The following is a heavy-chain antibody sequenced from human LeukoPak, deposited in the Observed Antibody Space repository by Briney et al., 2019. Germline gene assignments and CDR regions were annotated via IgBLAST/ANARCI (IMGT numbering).Heavy chain of an antibody. V-gene: IGHV1-3*01. D-gene: IGHD3-3*01. CDR2: INAGNGNT. Sequence: GASVKVSCKASGYTFTNYAMHWVRQAPGQRLEWMGWINAGNGNTKYSQKFQGRVTTTRDTSASIAYMELSSLRSEDTAVYYCAAGVVIKKRVSSFDYWGQGTLVTLSS. J-gene: IGHJ4*02. CDR1: GYTFTNYA. CDR3: AAGVVIKKRVSSFDY.